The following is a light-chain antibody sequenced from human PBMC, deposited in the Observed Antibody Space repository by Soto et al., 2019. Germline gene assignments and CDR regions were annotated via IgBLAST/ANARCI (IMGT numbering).Light chain of an antibody. CDR3: SSYTSSSTLWV. CDR2: DVS. V-gene: IGLV2-14*01. CDR1: SSDVGGYNY. J-gene: IGLJ3*02. Sequence: QSALTQPASVSGSPGPSITISCTGTSSDVGGYNYVSWYQQHPGKAPKLMIYDVSNRTSGVSNRFSGSKSGNTASLTISGLQAEDEADYYCSSYTSSSTLWVFGGGTQLTVL.